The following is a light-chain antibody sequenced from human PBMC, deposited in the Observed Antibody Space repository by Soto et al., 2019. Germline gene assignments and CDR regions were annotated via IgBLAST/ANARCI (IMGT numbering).Light chain of an antibody. J-gene: IGKJ5*01. Sequence: DIQMTQSPSTLSASVGDRVTITCRASQSISSYLNWYQQKPGKAPKLLIYAASSLQSGVPSMFSGSGSGTDFTLTISSLQPEDFATYYCQQGKSFPITFGQGTRLEIK. CDR3: QQGKSFPIT. V-gene: IGKV1-39*01. CDR2: AAS. CDR1: QSISSY.